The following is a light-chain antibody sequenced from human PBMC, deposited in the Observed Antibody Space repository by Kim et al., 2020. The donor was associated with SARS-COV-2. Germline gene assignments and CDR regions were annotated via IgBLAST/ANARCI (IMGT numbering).Light chain of an antibody. V-gene: IGLV2-14*03. CDR1: SSDVGGYNY. CDR3: NSYTSSSTLKV. CDR2: DVS. Sequence: QSALTQPASVSGSPGQSITISCTGTSSDVGGYNYVSWYQQHPGKAPKLMIYDVSNRPSGVSNRFSGSKSGNTASLTISGLQAEDEAHYYCNSYTSSSTLKVFGGGTQLTVL. J-gene: IGLJ3*02.